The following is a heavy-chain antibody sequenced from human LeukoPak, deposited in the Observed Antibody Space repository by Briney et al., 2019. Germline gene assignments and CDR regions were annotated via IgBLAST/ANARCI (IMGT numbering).Heavy chain of an antibody. CDR1: GGSFSGYY. V-gene: IGHV4-34*01. CDR2: MHYSGAT. D-gene: IGHD3-16*01. Sequence: SETLSLTCAISGGSFSGYYWTLIREAPGKGLEWIGEMHYSGATSYKPSLRGRVTISRGTSENQLSLEVTSVTAADTAVYYCARGILGLYYFDVWGRGIPVTVSS. J-gene: IGHJ2*01. CDR3: ARGILGLYYFDV.